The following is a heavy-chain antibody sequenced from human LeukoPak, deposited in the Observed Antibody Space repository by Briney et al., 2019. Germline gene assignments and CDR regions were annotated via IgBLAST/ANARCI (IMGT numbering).Heavy chain of an antibody. Sequence: SETLSLTCTVSGGSISSGNYHWSWIRQPPGKGLEWIGNIYYSGSTFYNPSLKSRDTISVDTSKNQFSLKLSSVTAADTAVYYCARVYYDSSGYYYVLDYWGQGTLVTVSS. V-gene: IGHV4-30-4*02. D-gene: IGHD3-22*01. J-gene: IGHJ4*02. CDR2: IYYSGST. CDR3: ARVYYDSSGYYYVLDY. CDR1: GGSISSGNYH.